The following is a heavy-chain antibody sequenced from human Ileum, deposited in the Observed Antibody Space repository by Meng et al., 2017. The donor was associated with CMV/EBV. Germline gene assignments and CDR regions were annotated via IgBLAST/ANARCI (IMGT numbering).Heavy chain of an antibody. CDR1: GFTFSSYA. J-gene: IGHJ4*02. CDR2: ISTGGVGT. CDR3: ERGLQEVYKSADY. D-gene: IGHD1-1*01. V-gene: IGHV3-23*01. Sequence: GGSLRLSCAASGFTFSSYAMSWVRQAPGKGLEWVSTISTGGVGTYYADSVKGRFTFSRDNSKSTLYLQMISLRAEDTAVYYCERGLQEVYKSADYWGQGTPVTVSS.